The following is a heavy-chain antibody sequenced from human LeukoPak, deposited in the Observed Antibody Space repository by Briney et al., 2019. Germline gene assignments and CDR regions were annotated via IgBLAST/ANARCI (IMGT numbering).Heavy chain of an antibody. CDR3: GRSYDFQYHYDY. CDR2: INPNSGGT. V-gene: IGHV1-2*02. J-gene: IGHJ4*02. D-gene: IGHD3-3*01. Sequence: ASSVTVSCKASGYTFTGYYMHWVRQAPGQGREGMGWINPNSGGTNYAQKFQGRVTMTRDTSISTAYMELSSLRSDDTAVYYCGRSYDFQYHYDYWGQGTLVTVSS. CDR1: GYTFTGYY.